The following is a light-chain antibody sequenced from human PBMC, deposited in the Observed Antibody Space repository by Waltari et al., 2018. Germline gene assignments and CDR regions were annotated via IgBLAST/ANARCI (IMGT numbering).Light chain of an antibody. J-gene: IGKJ4*01. CDR2: WAS. Sequence: DIVITKSPDSLAVSLGEWATINCKSSQRVLYSSNNKNYLAWYQQKPGQPPKLLIYWASTRESGVPDRFSGSGSGTDFTLTISSLQAEDVAVYYCQQYYSTPLTFGGGTKVEIK. V-gene: IGKV4-1*01. CDR3: QQYYSTPLT. CDR1: QRVLYSSNNKNY.